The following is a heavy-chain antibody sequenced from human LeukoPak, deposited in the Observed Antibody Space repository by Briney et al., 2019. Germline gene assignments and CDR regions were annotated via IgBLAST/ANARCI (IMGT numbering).Heavy chain of an antibody. CDR2: INPNSGGT. Sequence: ASVKVSARLLDTPSPATICTGCDRPGQGLEWMGWINPNSGGTNYAQKFQGRVTMTRDTSISTAYMELSRLRSDDTAVYYCATGVDTAMALDYWGQGTLVTVSS. CDR1: DTPSPAT. V-gene: IGHV1-2*02. J-gene: IGHJ4*02. D-gene: IGHD5-18*01. CDR3: ATGVDTAMALDY.